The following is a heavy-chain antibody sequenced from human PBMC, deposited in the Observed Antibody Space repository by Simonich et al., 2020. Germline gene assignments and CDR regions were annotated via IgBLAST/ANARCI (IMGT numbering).Heavy chain of an antibody. Sequence: EVQLVESGGGLVKPGGSLRLSCAASGFTFSSYSMNWVRQAPGKGWEGVSTISSIRSYIYYANSVKGRFTISRDNAKNSLYLQMNSRRAEDTAVYYCAREQARGGAFDIWGQGTMVTVSS. J-gene: IGHJ3*02. V-gene: IGHV3-21*01. D-gene: IGHD3-16*01. CDR3: AREQARGGAFDI. CDR1: GFTFSSYS. CDR2: ISSIRSYI.